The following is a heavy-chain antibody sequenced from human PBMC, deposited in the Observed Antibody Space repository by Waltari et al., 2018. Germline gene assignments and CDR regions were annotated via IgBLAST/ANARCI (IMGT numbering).Heavy chain of an antibody. CDR3: ARVIREVIPTSAFGF. J-gene: IGHJ3*01. Sequence: QVQLVQSGAEVKKPGASVKVSCKASGYTFTGYYMHWVRQAPGQGLEWMGWINPNSGGTNYAQKCQGRVTMTRDTSISTAYMELSRLRSDDTAVYYCARVIREVIPTSAFGFWGQGTLVTVSS. V-gene: IGHV1-2*02. D-gene: IGHD3-16*02. CDR2: INPNSGGT. CDR1: GYTFTGYY.